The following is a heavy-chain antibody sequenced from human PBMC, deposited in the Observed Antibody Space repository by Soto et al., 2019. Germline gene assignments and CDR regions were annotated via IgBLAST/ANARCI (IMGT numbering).Heavy chain of an antibody. V-gene: IGHV4-59*08. CDR1: GFSISSYY. CDR2: IYYSGST. Sequence: SETLSLTCTVSGFSISSYYWSWIRQPPGKGLEWIGYIYYSGSTYYNPSLKSRVTISVDTSKNQFSLKLSSVTAADTAVYYCARALAAAGRDYWGQGTLVTVSS. CDR3: ARALAAAGRDY. D-gene: IGHD6-13*01. J-gene: IGHJ4*02.